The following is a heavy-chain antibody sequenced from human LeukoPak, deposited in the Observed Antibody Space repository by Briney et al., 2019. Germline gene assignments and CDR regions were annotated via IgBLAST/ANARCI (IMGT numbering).Heavy chain of an antibody. Sequence: SETLSLTCTVSGGSISSYYWSWIRQPAGKGLEWIGRVYTSGNTNYNPSLKSRVTMSVDTSKNQFSLKLSSVTAAETAVYYCAREATRSGSSDYYHFVYWGQGTLVTVSS. CDR2: VYTSGNT. J-gene: IGHJ4*02. CDR1: GGSISSYY. CDR3: AREATRSGSSDYYHFVY. D-gene: IGHD3-22*01. V-gene: IGHV4-4*07.